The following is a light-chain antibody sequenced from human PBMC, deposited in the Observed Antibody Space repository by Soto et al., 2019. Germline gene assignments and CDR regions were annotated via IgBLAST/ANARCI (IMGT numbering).Light chain of an antibody. CDR3: QHYNSYSEA. J-gene: IGKJ1*01. CDR2: KAS. V-gene: IGKV1-5*03. CDR1: QTISSW. Sequence: DIQMTQSPSTLSGSVGDRVTITCRASQTISSWLAWYQQKPGKAPKLLIYKASTLKSGVPSRFSCSGSGTEFTLTISSLQPDDFETYYCQHYNSYSEAFGQGTKVDIK.